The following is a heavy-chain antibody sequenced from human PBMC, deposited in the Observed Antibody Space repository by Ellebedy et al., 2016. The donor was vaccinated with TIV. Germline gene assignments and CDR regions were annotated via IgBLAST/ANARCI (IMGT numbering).Heavy chain of an antibody. CDR3: ARGSVYDSSGSDFDY. CDR1: GFTFSSYS. V-gene: IGHV3-48*01. D-gene: IGHD3-22*01. CDR2: ISSSSSTI. Sequence: GESLKISCAASGFTFSSYSMNWVRQAPGKGLEWVSYISSSSSTIYYADSVKGRFTISRDNAKNSLYLQMNSLSAEDTAVYYCARGSVYDSSGSDFDYWGQGTLVTVSS. J-gene: IGHJ4*02.